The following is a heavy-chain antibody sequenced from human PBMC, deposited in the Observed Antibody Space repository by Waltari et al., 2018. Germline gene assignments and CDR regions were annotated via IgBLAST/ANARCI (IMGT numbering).Heavy chain of an antibody. D-gene: IGHD1-26*01. CDR2: IIPIFGTA. CDR1: GGTLRSYA. V-gene: IGHV1-69*13. CDR3: ARGVNYYAGFDY. Sequence: QVQLVQSGAEVKKPGSSVKVSCKASGGTLRSYAISWLRQAPGQGLEWMGGIIPIFGTANYAQKCQGRVTITADESTSTAYMELSSLRSEDTAVYYCARGVNYYAGFDYWGQGTLVTVSS. J-gene: IGHJ4*02.